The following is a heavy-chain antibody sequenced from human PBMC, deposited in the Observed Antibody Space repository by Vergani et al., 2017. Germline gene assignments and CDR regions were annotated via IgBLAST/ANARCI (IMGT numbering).Heavy chain of an antibody. CDR2: INHSGST. Sequence: QVQLQQWGAGLLKPSETLSLTCAVYGGSFSGYYWSWIRQPPGKGLEWIGEINHSGSTNYNPSLKSRVTISVDTSKNQFSLKLSSVTAADTAVYYCARRNGAAAGFMYYWGQGTLVTVSS. V-gene: IGHV4-34*01. J-gene: IGHJ4*02. CDR1: GGSFSGYY. CDR3: ARRNGAAAGFMYY. D-gene: IGHD6-13*01.